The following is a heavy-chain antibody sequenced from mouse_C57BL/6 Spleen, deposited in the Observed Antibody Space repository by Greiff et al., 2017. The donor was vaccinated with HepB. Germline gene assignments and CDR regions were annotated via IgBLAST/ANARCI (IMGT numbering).Heavy chain of an antibody. CDR3: TPLGQPRGFAY. D-gene: IGHD3-2*02. CDR2: IDPENGDT. J-gene: IGHJ3*01. Sequence: DVKLVESGAELVRPGASVKLSCTASGFNIKDDYMHWVKQRPEQGLEWIGWIDPENGDTEYASKFQGKATITADTSSNTAYLQLSSLTSEDTAVYYCTPLGQPRGFAYWGQGTLVTVSA. V-gene: IGHV14-4*01. CDR1: GFNIKDDY.